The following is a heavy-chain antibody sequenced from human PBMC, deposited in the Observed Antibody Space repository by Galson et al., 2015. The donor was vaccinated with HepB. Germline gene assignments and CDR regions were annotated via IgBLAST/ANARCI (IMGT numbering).Heavy chain of an antibody. Sequence: SETLSLTCAVYGGSFSGYYWSWIRQPPGKGLEWIGEINHSGSTNYNPSLKSRVTISVDTSKNQFSLKLSSVIAADTAVYYCARGRGARSWRYYDSSDQRPSYYFDYWGQGTLVTVSP. CDR1: GGSFSGYY. D-gene: IGHD3-22*01. V-gene: IGHV4-34*01. CDR2: INHSGST. CDR3: ARGRGARSWRYYDSSDQRPSYYFDY. J-gene: IGHJ4*02.